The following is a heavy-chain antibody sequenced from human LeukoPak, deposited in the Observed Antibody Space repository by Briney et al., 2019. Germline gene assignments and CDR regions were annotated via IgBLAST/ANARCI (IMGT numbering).Heavy chain of an antibody. V-gene: IGHV3-53*01. CDR2: LYSDGST. CDR3: ARDPSQSRYCSAGSCYYY. CDR1: GFTFSAYY. D-gene: IGHD2-15*01. Sequence: GGSLRLSCAASGFTFSAYYMSWVRQAPGKGLEWVSFLYSDGSTYYADSVKGRFTVCRDNSKNTLYLQMTSLRAEDAAVYYSARDPSQSRYCSAGSCYYYWGQGTLVTVSS. J-gene: IGHJ4*02.